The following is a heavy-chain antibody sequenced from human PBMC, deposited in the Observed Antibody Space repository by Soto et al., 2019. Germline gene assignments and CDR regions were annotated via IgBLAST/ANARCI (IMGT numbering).Heavy chain of an antibody. CDR2: ISSSGIST. D-gene: IGHD3-10*01. CDR3: AKDSVGMVRGLKIYGMDV. Sequence: GGSLRLSCAASGFTFSSYAMIWVRQAPGKGLEWVSAISSSGISTYYADSVKGRFTISRDNSKNTLYLQVNSLRAEDTAVYYCAKDSVGMVRGLKIYGMDVWGQGTTVTVSS. J-gene: IGHJ6*02. CDR1: GFTFSSYA. V-gene: IGHV3-23*01.